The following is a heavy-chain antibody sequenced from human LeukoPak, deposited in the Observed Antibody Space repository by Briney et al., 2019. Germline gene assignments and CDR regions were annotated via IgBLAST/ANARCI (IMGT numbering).Heavy chain of an antibody. Sequence: GGSLRLSCTASGLTFSTSGFNWVRQAPGKGLEWVASIGPTGSDRYHADSIKGRFTVSRDNANNFLYLQMNSLRAEDTAVYYCAIETNGRHYDYWGQGTLLTVSS. CDR3: AIETNGRHYDY. D-gene: IGHD1-14*01. V-gene: IGHV3-21*06. CDR2: IGPTGSDR. J-gene: IGHJ4*02. CDR1: GLTFSTSG.